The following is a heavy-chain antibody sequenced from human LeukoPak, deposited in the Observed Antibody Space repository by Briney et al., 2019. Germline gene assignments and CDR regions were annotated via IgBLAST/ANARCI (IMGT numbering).Heavy chain of an antibody. CDR3: ARFPAYYYDSSGYYAHFDY. Sequence: GGSLRLSCAASGFTFSSYEMNWVRQAPGKGLEWVSYISSSGSTIYYADSVKGRFTISRDNAKNSLYLQMNSLRAEDTAVYYCARFPAYYYDSSGYYAHFDYWGQGTLVTVSS. V-gene: IGHV3-48*03. CDR1: GFTFSSYE. J-gene: IGHJ4*02. D-gene: IGHD3-22*01. CDR2: ISSSGSTI.